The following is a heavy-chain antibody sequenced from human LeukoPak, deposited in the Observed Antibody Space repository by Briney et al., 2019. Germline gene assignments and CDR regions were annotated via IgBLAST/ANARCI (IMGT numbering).Heavy chain of an antibody. V-gene: IGHV3-48*03. Sequence: PGGSLRLSCAAAGFTFSSYEMNWGRQAAGKGLQWVSYISSSGSTIYCADSVKGRFTISRDNAKNSLYLQMNSLRAEDTAVYYCAELGITMIGGVWGKGTTVTISS. CDR2: ISSSGSTI. CDR1: GFTFSSYE. CDR3: AELGITMIGGV. J-gene: IGHJ6*04. D-gene: IGHD3-10*02.